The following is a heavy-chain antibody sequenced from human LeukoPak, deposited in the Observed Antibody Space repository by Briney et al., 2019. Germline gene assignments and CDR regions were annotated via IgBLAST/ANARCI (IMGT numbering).Heavy chain of an antibody. Sequence: GGSLRLSCAASGFTFSSYSMNWVRQAPGKGLEWVAVISYDGSNKYYADSVKGRFTISRDNSKNTLYLQMNSLRAEDTAVYYCARGGGMGVLWFGESTYYFDYWGQGTLVTVSS. V-gene: IGHV3-30*03. CDR2: ISYDGSNK. D-gene: IGHD3-10*01. CDR1: GFTFSSYS. J-gene: IGHJ4*02. CDR3: ARGGGMGVLWFGESTYYFDY.